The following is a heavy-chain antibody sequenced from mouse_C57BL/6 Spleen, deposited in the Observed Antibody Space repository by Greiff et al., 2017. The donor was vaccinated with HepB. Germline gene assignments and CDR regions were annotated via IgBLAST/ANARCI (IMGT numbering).Heavy chain of an antibody. Sequence: EVQVVESGGGLVQPGGSLKLSCAASGFTFSDYGMAWVRQAPRKGPEWVAFISNLAYSIYYADTVTGRFTISRENAKNTLYLEMSSLRSEDTAMYYCARHDYDVGFAYWGQGTLVTVSA. CDR3: ARHDYDVGFAY. V-gene: IGHV5-15*01. CDR2: ISNLAYSI. D-gene: IGHD2-4*01. J-gene: IGHJ3*01. CDR1: GFTFSDYG.